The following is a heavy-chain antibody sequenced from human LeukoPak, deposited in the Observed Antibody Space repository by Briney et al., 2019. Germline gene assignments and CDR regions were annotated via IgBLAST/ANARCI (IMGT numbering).Heavy chain of an antibody. CDR3: ARANHSGYYPNWFDP. J-gene: IGHJ5*02. CDR2: INPNSGGT. CDR1: GYTFTGYY. Sequence: ASVKVSCKASGYTFTGYYMHWARQAPGQGLEWMGWINPNSGGTNYAQKFQGRVTMTRDTSISTAYMELSRLRSDDTAVYYCARANHSGYYPNWFDPWGQGTLVTVSS. V-gene: IGHV1-2*02. D-gene: IGHD3-22*01.